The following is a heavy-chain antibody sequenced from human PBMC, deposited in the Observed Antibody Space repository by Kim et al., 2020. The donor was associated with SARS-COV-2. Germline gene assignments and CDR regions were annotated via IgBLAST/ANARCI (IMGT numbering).Heavy chain of an antibody. V-gene: IGHV4-39*01. CDR1: GGSISSSSYY. CDR3: ARRPPNWVFDY. D-gene: IGHD7-27*01. CDR2: IYYSGST. Sequence: SETLSLTCTVSGGSISSSSYYWGWIRQPPGKGLEWIGSIYYSGSTYYNPSLKSRVTISVDTSKNQFSLKLSSVTAADTAVYYCARRPPNWVFDYWGQGTLVTVSS. J-gene: IGHJ4*02.